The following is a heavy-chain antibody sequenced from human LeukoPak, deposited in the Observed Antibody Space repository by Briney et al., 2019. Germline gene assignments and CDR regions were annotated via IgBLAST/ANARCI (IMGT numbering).Heavy chain of an antibody. D-gene: IGHD2-8*01. CDR1: GFTFSSYG. CDR3: ARSSAGANGVCYW. V-gene: IGHV3-33*01. Sequence: GGSLRLSCAASGFTFSSYGMHWVRQAPGKGLEWVAVIWYDGSNKYYADSVKGRFTISRDNSKNTLYLQMNSLRAEDTAVYYCARSSAGANGVCYWWGQGTLVTVSS. CDR2: IWYDGSNK. J-gene: IGHJ4*02.